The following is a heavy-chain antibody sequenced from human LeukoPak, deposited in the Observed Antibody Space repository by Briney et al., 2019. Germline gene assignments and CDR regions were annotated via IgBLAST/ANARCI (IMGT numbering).Heavy chain of an antibody. CDR1: GGSISSGGYY. CDR2: IYYSGST. Sequence: ETSETLSPTCTVSGGSISSGGYYWSWIRQHPGKGLEWIGYIYYSGSTYYNPSLKSRVTISVDTSKNQFSLKLSSVTAADTAVYYCASYSSSWYFAFDIWGQGTMVTVSS. V-gene: IGHV4-31*03. J-gene: IGHJ3*02. D-gene: IGHD6-13*01. CDR3: ASYSSSWYFAFDI.